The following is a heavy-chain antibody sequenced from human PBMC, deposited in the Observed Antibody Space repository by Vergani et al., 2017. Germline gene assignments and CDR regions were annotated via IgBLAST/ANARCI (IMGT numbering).Heavy chain of an antibody. CDR1: GGSISSYY. D-gene: IGHD3-22*01. J-gene: IGHJ4*02. V-gene: IGHV4-59*08. Sequence: QVQLQESGPGLVKPSETLSLTCTVSGGSISSYYWSWIRQPPGKGLEWIGYIYYSGSTDYNPSLKSRLTMSIDTSKNHFSLKLTSVTAADTAVYYCARGRLNFDSSGYYYFDYWGQGTLVTVSS. CDR2: IYYSGST. CDR3: ARGRLNFDSSGYYYFDY.